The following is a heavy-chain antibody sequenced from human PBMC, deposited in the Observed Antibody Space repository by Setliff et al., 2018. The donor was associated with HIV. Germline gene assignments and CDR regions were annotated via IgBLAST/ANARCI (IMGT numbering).Heavy chain of an antibody. CDR1: GYTFSNFG. CDR3: AREASRYPSGAFDM. Sequence: ASVKVSCKSSGYTFSNFGVSWVRQAPGQGLEWLGYINGYSGKTNFSPRLQGRLTMTTETSTDTVYLELRSLASDDTAIYYCAREASRYPSGAFDMWGLGTMVTVSS. J-gene: IGHJ3*02. CDR2: INGYSGKT. V-gene: IGHV1-18*01. D-gene: IGHD3-10*01.